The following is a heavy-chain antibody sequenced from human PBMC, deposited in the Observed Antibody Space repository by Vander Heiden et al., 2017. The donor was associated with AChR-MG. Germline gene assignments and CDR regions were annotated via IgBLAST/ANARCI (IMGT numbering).Heavy chain of an antibody. CDR3: AKDYLSSVQIPGDYFDY. CDR2: ISYDGSNK. D-gene: IGHD6-6*01. J-gene: IGHJ4*02. V-gene: IGHV3-30*18. Sequence: QVQLVESGGGVVQPGRSLRLSRPASGFTFSSYGMHWVREAPGKGLEWVAVISYDGSNKYYADSVKGRFTISRDNSKNTLYLQMNSLGAEDTAVYYCAKDYLSSVQIPGDYFDYWGQGTLVTVSS. CDR1: GFTFSSYG.